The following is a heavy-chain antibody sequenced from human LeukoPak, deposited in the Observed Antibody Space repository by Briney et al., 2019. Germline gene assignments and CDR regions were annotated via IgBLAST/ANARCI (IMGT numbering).Heavy chain of an antibody. J-gene: IGHJ3*02. D-gene: IGHD5-24*01. V-gene: IGHV5-51*01. CDR1: GDSFTSKR. Sequence: GESLKKSCKVSGDSFTSKRSAWVRQMPGKGLEWMGIIYPGDSDTKYSPSFQGQVTISADKSRNTAYLQWSSLKASDTAMYYCARRGVGDGYRDAFDIWGQGTMVTVSS. CDR3: ARRGVGDGYRDAFDI. CDR2: IYPGDSDT.